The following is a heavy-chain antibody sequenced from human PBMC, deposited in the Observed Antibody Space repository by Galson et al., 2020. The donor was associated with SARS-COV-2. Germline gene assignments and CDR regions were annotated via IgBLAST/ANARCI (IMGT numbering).Heavy chain of an antibody. CDR1: GFTFSSYG. J-gene: IGHJ4*02. V-gene: IGHV3-33*01. Sequence: GGSLRLSCAASGFTFSSYGMHWVRQAPGKGLEWVAVIWYDGSNKYYADSVKGRFTISRDNSKNTLYLQMNSLRAEDTAVYYCASGRYYYGSGTETALDYWGQGTLVTVSS. D-gene: IGHD3-10*01. CDR2: IWYDGSNK. CDR3: ASGRYYYGSGTETALDY.